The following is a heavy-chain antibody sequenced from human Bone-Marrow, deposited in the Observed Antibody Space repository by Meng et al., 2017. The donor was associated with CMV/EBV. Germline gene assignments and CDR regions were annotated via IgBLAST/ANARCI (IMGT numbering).Heavy chain of an antibody. J-gene: IGHJ4*02. Sequence: ASVKVSCKASGYTFTSYGISWVRQAPGQGLEWMGWISAYNGDTNYARKLQGRVTMTTDTSTSTAYMELRSLRSDDTAVYYCARVVGLCSGGSCYSLYFDYWGQGTLDTVSS. D-gene: IGHD2-15*01. CDR3: ARVVGLCSGGSCYSLYFDY. CDR1: GYTFTSYG. CDR2: ISAYNGDT. V-gene: IGHV1-18*01.